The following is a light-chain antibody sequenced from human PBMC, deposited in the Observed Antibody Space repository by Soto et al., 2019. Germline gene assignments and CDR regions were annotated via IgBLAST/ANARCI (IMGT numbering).Light chain of an antibody. J-gene: IGKJ1*01. Sequence: EIVMTQSPATLSVSPGERATLSCRASQSVSSYLAWYQQKPGQAPRLLIYDASNRATGIPARFCGSGSGTDFTLTISSLEPEDFAVYYCQQRSNWPWTFGQGTKVDIK. CDR1: QSVSSY. CDR3: QQRSNWPWT. CDR2: DAS. V-gene: IGKV3-11*01.